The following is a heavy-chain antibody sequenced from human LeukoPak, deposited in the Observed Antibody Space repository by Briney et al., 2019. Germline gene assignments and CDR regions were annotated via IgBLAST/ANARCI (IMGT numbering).Heavy chain of an antibody. Sequence: ASVKVPRKAAGGTFSLYSIFMVRQAPGQGLEWMGGIIPIFGTANYAQKFQGRVTITAAESTTTAYMELSSLRSEDTAVSYCAVCSGDGFCLAKEGVDNWGQGTLVTVSS. V-gene: IGHV1-69*13. D-gene: IGHD5-24*01. CDR1: GGTFSLYS. CDR3: AVCSGDGFCLAKEGVDN. CDR2: IIPIFGTA. J-gene: IGHJ4*02.